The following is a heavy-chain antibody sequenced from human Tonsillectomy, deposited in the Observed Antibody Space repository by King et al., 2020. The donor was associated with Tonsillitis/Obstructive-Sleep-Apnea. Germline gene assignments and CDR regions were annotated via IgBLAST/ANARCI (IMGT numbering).Heavy chain of an antibody. D-gene: IGHD4-17*01. CDR1: GYTLTELS. CDR2: FVPEDGET. V-gene: IGHV1-24*01. Sequence: VQLVQSGAEVKKPGASVKVSCKVSGYTLTELSMHWVRQAPGKGLEWMGGFVPEDGETIYAQKFQGRVTMTEDTSTDTAYMELSSLRSEDTAVYYCATVGSVYGDSIRAFDIWGQGTMVTVSS. J-gene: IGHJ3*02. CDR3: ATVGSVYGDSIRAFDI.